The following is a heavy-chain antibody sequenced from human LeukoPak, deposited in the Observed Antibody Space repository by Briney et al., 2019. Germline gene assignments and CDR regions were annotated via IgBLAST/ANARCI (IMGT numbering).Heavy chain of an antibody. J-gene: IGHJ4*02. CDR2: IKEDGTEE. D-gene: IGHD3-10*01. Sequence: GGSLRLSCAASGFTFSSSWMTWVRQAPGKGLEWVAHIKEDGTEEYYVDSVKGRFTISGDNAKNSLYLQMNSLRAEDTAVYYCARWRGSGKYFDSWGQGTLVTVSS. CDR3: ARWRGSGKYFDS. CDR1: GFTFSSSW. V-gene: IGHV3-7*04.